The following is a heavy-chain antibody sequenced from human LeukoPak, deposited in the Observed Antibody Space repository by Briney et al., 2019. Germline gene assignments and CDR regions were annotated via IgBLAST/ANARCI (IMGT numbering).Heavy chain of an antibody. CDR2: IYSGGST. Sequence: GGFLRLSCAASGFTVSSNYMSWVRQAPGKGLEWVSVIYSGGSTYYADSVKGRFAISRDNSKNTLYLQMNSLRAEDTAVYYCASFTLLSWGQGTLVTVSS. J-gene: IGHJ5*02. D-gene: IGHD3-10*01. CDR1: GFTVSSNY. CDR3: ASFTLLS. V-gene: IGHV3-53*01.